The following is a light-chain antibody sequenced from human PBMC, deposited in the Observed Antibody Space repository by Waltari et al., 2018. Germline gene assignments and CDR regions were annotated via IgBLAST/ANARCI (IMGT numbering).Light chain of an antibody. Sequence: EIVMTQSPATLSVSPGEGATLSCRARQSVPTKLAWYQLKPGQAPRLLIYDASSRATGIPARLSGSGFGTEFTFTISSLQSEEFAVYYCQQYHNWPPWTFGRGTKVEIK. CDR2: DAS. V-gene: IGKV3D-15*01. J-gene: IGKJ1*01. CDR1: QSVPTK. CDR3: QQYHNWPPWT.